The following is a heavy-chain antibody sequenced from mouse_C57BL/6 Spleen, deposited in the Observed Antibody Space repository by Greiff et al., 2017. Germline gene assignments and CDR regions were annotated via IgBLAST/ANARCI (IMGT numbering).Heavy chain of an antibody. V-gene: IGHV1-62-2*01. CDR1: GYTFTEYT. D-gene: IGHD3-2*02. J-gene: IGHJ3*01. CDR3: ARHEDISGYVLAY. CDR2: FYPGSGSV. Sequence: VQLQQSGAELVKPGASVKLSCKASGYTFTEYTIHWVKQRSGQGLEWIGWFYPGSGSVKYNEKFKDKATLTADQSSSTVYMELSILTSEASAVYCCARHEDISGYVLAYWGQGTLVTVSA.